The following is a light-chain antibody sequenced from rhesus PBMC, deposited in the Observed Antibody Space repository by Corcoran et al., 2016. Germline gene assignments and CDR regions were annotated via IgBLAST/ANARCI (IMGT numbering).Light chain of an antibody. Sequence: DIQMTQSPSSLSASVGDTVIITCQASQDIASWLAWYQQRPGKAPKLLIYKASSLQSGVPSRFSGSASGTYFLLIIRDLQPEDFATYYCQQGYNSPLTFGGGTKVEIK. CDR3: QQGYNSPLT. V-gene: IGKV1-18*01. CDR2: KAS. CDR1: QDIASW. J-gene: IGKJ4*01.